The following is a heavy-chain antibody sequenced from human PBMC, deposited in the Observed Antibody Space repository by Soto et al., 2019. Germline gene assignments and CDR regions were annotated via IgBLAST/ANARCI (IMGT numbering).Heavy chain of an antibody. Sequence: HPGGSLRLSCAASGFTFSNFGMHWVRQAPGKGLEWVAVISYDGSKKYYADSVKGRFTISRDNSKNTLYLQMNNLRAEDTAVYYCANTRSYWGQGTLVTVSS. CDR2: ISYDGSKK. V-gene: IGHV3-30*18. J-gene: IGHJ4*02. CDR1: GFTFSNFG. CDR3: ANTRSY.